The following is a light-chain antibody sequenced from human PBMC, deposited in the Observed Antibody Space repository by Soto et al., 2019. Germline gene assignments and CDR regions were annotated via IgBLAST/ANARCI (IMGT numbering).Light chain of an antibody. CDR2: AAS. CDR1: QGISNY. Sequence: DIPMTQSPSSLSASVGDRVTITCRASQGISNYFAWYQQKPGKVPKLLIYAASTLQSGVPSRFSGSGSGTDFTLTISSLQPEDVATYYCQKYNSAPEITFGQGTRLEIK. V-gene: IGKV1-27*01. J-gene: IGKJ5*01. CDR3: QKYNSAPEIT.